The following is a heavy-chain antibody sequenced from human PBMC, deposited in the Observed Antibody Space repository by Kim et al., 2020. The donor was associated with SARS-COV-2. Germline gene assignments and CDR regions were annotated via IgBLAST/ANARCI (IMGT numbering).Heavy chain of an antibody. CDR2: ISGSGGST. CDR1: GFTFSSYA. Sequence: GGSLRLSCAASGFTFSSYAMSWVRQAPGKGLEWVSAISGSGGSTYYADSVKGRFTISRDNSKNTVYLQMNSLRAEDTAVYYCEKRYCSSTSCRQPNWFDPWGQGTLVTVSS. V-gene: IGHV3-23*01. CDR3: EKRYCSSTSCRQPNWFDP. J-gene: IGHJ5*02. D-gene: IGHD2-2*01.